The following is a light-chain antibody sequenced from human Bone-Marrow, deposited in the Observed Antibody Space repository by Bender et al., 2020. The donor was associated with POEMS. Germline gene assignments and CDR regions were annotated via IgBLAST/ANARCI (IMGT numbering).Light chain of an antibody. CDR3: VAWDASLNGWV. CDR1: KLGDKN. CDR2: QDS. Sequence: SYDLTQPPSVSVSPGQTASITCSGDKLGDKNVCWYQQKPGQSPILVIYQDSQRPSGIPERFSGSNSENTATLTITGLQSDDEAIYFCVAWDASLNGWVFGGGTKLTVL. V-gene: IGLV3-1*01. J-gene: IGLJ3*02.